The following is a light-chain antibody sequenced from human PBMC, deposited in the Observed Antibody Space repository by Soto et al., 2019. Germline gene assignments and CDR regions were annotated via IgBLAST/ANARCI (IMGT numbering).Light chain of an antibody. CDR3: CSYAGGYIYR. CDR1: GHAVGAYNY. Sequence: QCVLTYPGSVSGSTGQSVTISCTGTGHAVGAYNYVSWYEHHLGRRRKLIIYDVHKWPSRVSERLSGSTSGNTASLTIPGLQAEDEADYFCCSYAGGYIYRFGTGTKVTLL. V-gene: IGLV2-11*01. J-gene: IGLJ1*01. CDR2: DVH.